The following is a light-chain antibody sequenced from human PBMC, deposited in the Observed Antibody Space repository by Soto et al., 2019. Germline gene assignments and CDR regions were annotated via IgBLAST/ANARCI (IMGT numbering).Light chain of an antibody. Sequence: EIVWTQSPGTLSLSPGEIATLSFMASQSVSSSYLAWYQQKPGQAPRLLIYGASSRATGIPDRFSGSGSGTDFTLTISRLEPEDFAVYYCQQYDSSPITFGQGTRLEIK. V-gene: IGKV3-20*01. CDR1: QSVSSSY. CDR2: GAS. CDR3: QQYDSSPIT. J-gene: IGKJ5*01.